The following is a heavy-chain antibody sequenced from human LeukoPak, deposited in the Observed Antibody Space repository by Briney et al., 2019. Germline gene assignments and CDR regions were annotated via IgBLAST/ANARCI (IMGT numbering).Heavy chain of an antibody. J-gene: IGHJ4*02. Sequence: GGSLRLSCAASGFTFSAYWMHWVRHVPGKGLVWVSRINNDGTATFFADSVKGRFTISRDNAKNTLYLQMDSLRAEDTAMYYCARAITNYGYIFDYWGQGTLVTVSS. CDR1: GFTFSAYW. D-gene: IGHD5-18*01. V-gene: IGHV3-74*01. CDR2: INNDGTAT. CDR3: ARAITNYGYIFDY.